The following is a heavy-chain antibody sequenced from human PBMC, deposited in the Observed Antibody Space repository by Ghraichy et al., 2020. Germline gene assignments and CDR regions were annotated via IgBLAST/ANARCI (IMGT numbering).Heavy chain of an antibody. CDR3: ARGGIAARAWFDP. J-gene: IGHJ5*02. CDR1: GGSISSYY. D-gene: IGHD6-6*01. Sequence: SETLSLTCTVSGGSISSYYWSWIRQPPGKGLEWIGYIYYSGSTNYNPSLKSRVTISVDTSKNQFSLKLSSVTAADTAVYYCARGGIAARAWFDPWGQGTLVTVSS. V-gene: IGHV4-59*01. CDR2: IYYSGST.